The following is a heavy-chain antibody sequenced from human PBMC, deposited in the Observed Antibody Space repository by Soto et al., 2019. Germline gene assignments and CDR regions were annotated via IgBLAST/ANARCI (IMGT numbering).Heavy chain of an antibody. D-gene: IGHD3-3*01. V-gene: IGHV1-69*01. Sequence: QVQLVQSGAEVKKPGSSVKVSCKASGGTFSSYAISWVRQAPGQGLEWMGGTIPIFGTANYAQKFQGRVTITADESTSTAYMELSSLRSEDTAVYYCARGLTIFGVVNRYYGMDVWGQGTTVTVSS. CDR2: TIPIFGTA. CDR1: GGTFSSYA. CDR3: ARGLTIFGVVNRYYGMDV. J-gene: IGHJ6*02.